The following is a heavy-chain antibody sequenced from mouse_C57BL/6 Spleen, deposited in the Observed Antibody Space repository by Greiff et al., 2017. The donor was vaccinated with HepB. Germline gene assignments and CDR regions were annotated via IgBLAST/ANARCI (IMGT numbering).Heavy chain of an antibody. Sequence: VQLQQSGPELVKPGASVKISCKASGYAFSSSWMNWVKQRPGKGLEWIGRIYPGDGDTNYNGKFKGKATLTADKSSSTAYMQLSSLTSEDSAVYVCARPYGYDWYFDVWGTGTTVTVSS. CDR2: IYPGDGDT. CDR1: GYAFSSSW. D-gene: IGHD2-2*01. J-gene: IGHJ1*03. CDR3: ARPYGYDWYFDV. V-gene: IGHV1-82*01.